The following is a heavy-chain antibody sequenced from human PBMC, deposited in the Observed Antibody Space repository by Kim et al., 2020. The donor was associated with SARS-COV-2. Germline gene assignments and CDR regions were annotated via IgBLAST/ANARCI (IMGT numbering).Heavy chain of an antibody. CDR3: ARYYDFWSGYSYYYYGMDV. D-gene: IGHD3-3*01. Sequence: GRFTISRDNAKNSLYLQMNSLRDEDTAVYYCARYYDFWSGYSYYYYGMDVWGQGTTVTVSS. J-gene: IGHJ6*02. V-gene: IGHV3-48*02.